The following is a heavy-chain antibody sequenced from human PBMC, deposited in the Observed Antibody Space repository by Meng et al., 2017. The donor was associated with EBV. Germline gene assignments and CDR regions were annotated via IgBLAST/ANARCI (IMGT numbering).Heavy chain of an antibody. V-gene: IGHV7-4-1*02. D-gene: IGHD2-21*01. Sequence: QVQLVQSGSELKKPGAVVKVSCKASGYSLSTFAMNWVRQAPGQGLEWMGWINTDTGYATYAQGFRGRFVFSLETSVSTAYLQINSLKAADTAMYYCARGLAYGDYGVDYWGQGTLVTVSA. J-gene: IGHJ4*02. CDR1: GYSLSTFA. CDR2: INTDTGYA. CDR3: ARGLAYGDYGVDY.